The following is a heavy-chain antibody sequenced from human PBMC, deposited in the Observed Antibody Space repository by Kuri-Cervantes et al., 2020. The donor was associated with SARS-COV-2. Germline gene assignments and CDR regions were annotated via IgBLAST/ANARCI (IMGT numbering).Heavy chain of an antibody. CDR3: AKAPNYYGSGGENY. J-gene: IGHJ4*02. CDR1: GFTFSSYS. CDR2: ISGGGGGT. V-gene: IGHV3-23*01. D-gene: IGHD3-10*01. Sequence: GESLKISCAASGFTFSSYSMNWVRQAPGGGLEWVAGISGGGGGTYYADSVKGRFTISRDNSKSTLYLQMDFLRAEDTAVYYCAKAPNYYGSGGENYWGQGTLVTVSS.